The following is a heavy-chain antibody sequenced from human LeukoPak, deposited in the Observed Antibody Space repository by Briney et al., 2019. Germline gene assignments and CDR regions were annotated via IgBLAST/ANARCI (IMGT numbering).Heavy chain of an antibody. D-gene: IGHD3-10*01. CDR2: IYYSGST. Sequence: PSETLSLTCTVSGGSISSSSYYWGWIRQPPGKGLEWIGSIYYSGSTYYNPSLKSRVTISVDTSKNQFSLKLSSVTAADTAVYYCARQNIETLLWKVNWFDPWGQGTLVTVSS. CDR3: ARQNIETLLWKVNWFDP. J-gene: IGHJ5*02. CDR1: GGSISSSSYY. V-gene: IGHV4-39*01.